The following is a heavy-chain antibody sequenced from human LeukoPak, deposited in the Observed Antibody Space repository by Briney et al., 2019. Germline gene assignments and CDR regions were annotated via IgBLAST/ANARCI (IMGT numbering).Heavy chain of an antibody. V-gene: IGHV3-7*04. CDR3: ARVVVLASWRFDH. CDR1: GFTFSNYW. Sequence: GGSLRLSCAASGFTFSNYWMNWVRQAPGKGLEWVANIKQDGSEKYYVDSVKGRFTISRDNAKNSLYRQMNSLRAEDTAVYYCARVVVLASWRFDHWGQGTLVTVSS. J-gene: IGHJ4*02. CDR2: IKQDGSEK. D-gene: IGHD2-15*01.